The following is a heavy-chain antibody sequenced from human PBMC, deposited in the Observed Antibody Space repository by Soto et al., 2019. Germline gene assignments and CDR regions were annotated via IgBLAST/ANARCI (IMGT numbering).Heavy chain of an antibody. V-gene: IGHV3-21*01. CDR3: ARDRVGGYYTYYYYGMDV. CDR2: ISSSSSYI. CDR1: GFTFSSYS. J-gene: IGHJ6*02. Sequence: PGGSLRLSCAASGFTFSSYSMNWVRQAPGKGLEWVSSISSSSSYIYYADSVKGRFTISRDNAKNSLYLQMNSLRAEDTAVYYCARDRVGGYYTYYYYGMDVWGQGTTVTVSS. D-gene: IGHD3-3*01.